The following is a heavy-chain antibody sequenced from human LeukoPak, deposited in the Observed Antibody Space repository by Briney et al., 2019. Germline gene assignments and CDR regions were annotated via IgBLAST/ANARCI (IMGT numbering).Heavy chain of an antibody. D-gene: IGHD6-19*01. V-gene: IGHV1-18*01. CDR2: ISAYNGNT. Sequence: ASEKLSRKAPGYTFSIYGICWGRQTPGQGVEWVGWISAYNGNTNYAQKLQGRVTMTTDTSTSTAYLELRSLRSDDTAVYYCARGLAVAACFGYWGQGTLVTVSS. J-gene: IGHJ4*02. CDR1: GYTFSIYG. CDR3: ARGLAVAACFGY.